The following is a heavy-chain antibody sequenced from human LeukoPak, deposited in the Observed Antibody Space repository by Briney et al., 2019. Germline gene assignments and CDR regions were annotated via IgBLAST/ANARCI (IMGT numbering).Heavy chain of an antibody. J-gene: IGHJ4*02. D-gene: IGHD6-19*01. V-gene: IGHV3-7*03. CDR1: GFTFSSYW. CDR3: ATGAGCGY. Sequence: QPGGSLRLSCAASGFTFSSYWMTWVRQAPGKGLEWVANIKQDGSERNYVDSVKGRFTISRDNAKNSLYLQMNTLRDEDTAVYCCATGAGCGYWGQGTLVTVSS. CDR2: IKQDGSER.